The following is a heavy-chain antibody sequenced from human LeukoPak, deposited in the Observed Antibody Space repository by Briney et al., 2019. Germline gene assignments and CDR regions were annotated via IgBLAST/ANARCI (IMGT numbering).Heavy chain of an antibody. V-gene: IGHV1-8*01. Sequence: NXXNTGYAQKFQGRVTMTRNTSISTAYMELSSLRSEDTAVYYCARGWAGQSITYYYDSSGAFDIWGQGTMVTVSS. J-gene: IGHJ3*02. CDR2: NXXNT. D-gene: IGHD3-22*01. CDR3: ARGWAGQSITYYYDSSGAFDI.